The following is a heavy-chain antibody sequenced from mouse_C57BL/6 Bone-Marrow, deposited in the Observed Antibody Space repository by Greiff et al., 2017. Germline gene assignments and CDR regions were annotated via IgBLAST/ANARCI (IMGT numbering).Heavy chain of an antibody. CDR1: GFTFSSYA. J-gene: IGHJ2*01. Sequence: EVKVVESGGGLVKPGGSLKLSCAASGFTFSSYAMSWVRQTPEKRLEWVATISDGGSYTYYPDNVKGRFTISRDNAKNNLYLHMSHLKSEDTAMYYCARDQGGSPDYWGQGTTLTVSS. D-gene: IGHD1-1*01. CDR3: ARDQGGSPDY. CDR2: ISDGGSYT. V-gene: IGHV5-4*01.